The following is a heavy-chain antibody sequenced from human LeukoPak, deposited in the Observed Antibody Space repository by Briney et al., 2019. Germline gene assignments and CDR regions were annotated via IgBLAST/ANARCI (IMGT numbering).Heavy chain of an antibody. D-gene: IGHD6-19*01. Sequence: GGSLRLSCAASGFTFSSYAMSWVRQAPGKGLEWVSAISGSGGSTYYADSVKGRFTISRDNSKNTLYLQMNSLRAEDTAVYYCAKDTFVDSIAVAGNDYWGQGTLVTVSS. CDR2: ISGSGGST. CDR3: AKDTFVDSIAVAGNDY. V-gene: IGHV3-23*01. CDR1: GFTFSSYA. J-gene: IGHJ4*02.